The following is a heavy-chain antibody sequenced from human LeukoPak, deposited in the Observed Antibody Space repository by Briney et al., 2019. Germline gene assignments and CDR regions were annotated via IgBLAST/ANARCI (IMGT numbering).Heavy chain of an antibody. J-gene: IGHJ5*02. CDR2: INEEGSGK. D-gene: IGHD6-19*01. Sequence: GGSLRLSCVVSGLSFSSYWMSWVRQAPGQGLEWVANINEEGSGKYYVDSEKGRFTISRDNAKKSLYLQLNTLRAEDTAVYHCVLSLAGREPLWFDPWGQGTLVTVSS. CDR3: VLSLAGREPLWFDP. CDR1: GLSFSSYW. V-gene: IGHV3-7*03.